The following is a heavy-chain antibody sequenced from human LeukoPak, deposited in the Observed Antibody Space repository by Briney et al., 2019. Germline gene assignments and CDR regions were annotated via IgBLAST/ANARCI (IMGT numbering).Heavy chain of an antibody. CDR2: IIPIFGTA. CDR1: GGTFSSYA. CDR3: ARERFWSGYYQRPGDYYYYMGV. V-gene: IGHV1-69*13. Sequence: GASVKVSCKASGGTFSSYAISWVRQAPGQGLEWMGGIIPIFGTANYAQKFQGRVTITADESTSTAYMELSSLRSEDTAVYYCARERFWSGYYQRPGDYYYYMGVWGKGTTVTVSS. J-gene: IGHJ6*03. D-gene: IGHD3-3*01.